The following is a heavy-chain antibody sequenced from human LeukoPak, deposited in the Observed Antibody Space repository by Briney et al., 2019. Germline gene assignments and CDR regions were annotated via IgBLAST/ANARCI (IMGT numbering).Heavy chain of an antibody. CDR3: AKDLVGWLQFLFDY. V-gene: IGHV3-74*01. Sequence: PGGSLRLSCVASGFTFSSYWMHWVRQAPGKGLVWVSRINSDGSSTRYADSVKGRFTISRDNSKNTLYLQMNSLRAEDTAVYYCAKDLVGWLQFLFDYWGQGTLVTVSS. D-gene: IGHD5-24*01. CDR1: GFTFSSYW. CDR2: INSDGSST. J-gene: IGHJ4*02.